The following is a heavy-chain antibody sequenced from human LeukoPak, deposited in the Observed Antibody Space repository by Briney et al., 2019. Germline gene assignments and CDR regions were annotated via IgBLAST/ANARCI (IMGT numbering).Heavy chain of an antibody. V-gene: IGHV4-39*01. J-gene: IGHJ4*02. Sequence: SETLSLTCSVSGDSISSSSYYWGWIRQPPGKGLEWIGSIYYSGSTYYNPSLKSRVTISVDTSKTQFSLQLSSVTAADTAVYYCARHSRPTLTAYFDYWGQGNLVTVSS. D-gene: IGHD2-21*02. CDR1: GDSISSSSYY. CDR2: IYYSGST. CDR3: ARHSRPTLTAYFDY.